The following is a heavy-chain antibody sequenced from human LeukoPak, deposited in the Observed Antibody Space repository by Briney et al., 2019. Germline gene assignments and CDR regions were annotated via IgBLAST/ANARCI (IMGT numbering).Heavy chain of an antibody. Sequence: GGSLTLSCAASGFTFSIYGMSWVRQAPGKGLEWFSAITDSGTTYYADSVRGRFIISRDNSKNTRYLQMSSLIAEDTAIYCCARGTGGVDYWGQGTLVTVSS. D-gene: IGHD7-27*01. CDR2: ITDSGTT. J-gene: IGHJ4*02. CDR3: ARGTGGVDY. CDR1: GFTFSIYG. V-gene: IGHV3-23*01.